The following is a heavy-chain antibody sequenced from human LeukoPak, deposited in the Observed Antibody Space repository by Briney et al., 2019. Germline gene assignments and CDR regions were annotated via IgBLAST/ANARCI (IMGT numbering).Heavy chain of an antibody. CDR2: INHSGST. D-gene: IGHD2-2*01. V-gene: IGHV4-39*07. J-gene: IGHJ4*02. CDR3: ARVSKYCSSTSCYSHLDY. CDR1: GDSFSSSSYY. Sequence: SETLSLTCTVSGDSFSSSSYYWGWIRQPPGKGLEWIGEINHSGSTNYNPSLKSRVTISVDTSKNQFSLKLSSVTAADTAVYYCARVSKYCSSTSCYSHLDYWGQGTLVTVSS.